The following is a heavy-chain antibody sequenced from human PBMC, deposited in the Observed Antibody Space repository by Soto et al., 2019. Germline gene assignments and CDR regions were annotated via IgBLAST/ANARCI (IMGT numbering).Heavy chain of an antibody. CDR1: GFTFIDAW. CDR3: TTQGYYYDSSGYYNDAFDI. J-gene: IGHJ3*02. D-gene: IGHD3-22*01. V-gene: IGHV3-15*07. CDR2: IKSKTDGGTT. Sequence: GGSLRLSCAASGFTFIDAWMNWVRQAPGKGLEWVGRIKSKTDGGTTDYAAPVKGRFTISRDDSKNTLYLQMNSLKTEDTAVYYCTTQGYYYDSSGYYNDAFDIWGQGTMVTVSS.